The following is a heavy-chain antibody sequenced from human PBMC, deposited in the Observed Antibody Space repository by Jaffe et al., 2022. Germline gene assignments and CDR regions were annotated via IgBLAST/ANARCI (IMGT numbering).Heavy chain of an antibody. J-gene: IGHJ4*02. V-gene: IGHV4-38-2*01. CDR2: IYHSGST. D-gene: IGHD6-19*01. CDR3: AKSDHSGWSFRNWRFDY. Sequence: QVQLQESGPGLVKPSETLSLTCAVSGYSISSGYYWGWIRQPPGKGLEWIGSIYHSGSTYYNPSLKSRVTISVDTSKNQFSLKLSSVTAADTAVYYCAKSDHSGWSFRNWRFDYWGQGTLVTVSS. CDR1: GYSISSGYY.